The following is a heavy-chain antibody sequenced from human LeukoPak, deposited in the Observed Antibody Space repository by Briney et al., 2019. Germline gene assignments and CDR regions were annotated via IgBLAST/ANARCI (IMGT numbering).Heavy chain of an antibody. D-gene: IGHD2-15*01. Sequence: ASVKVSCKASGGTFSSNAISWVRQAPGQGLEWMGGITPIFGTANYAQKFQGRVTITTDESTSTAYMELSSLRSEDTAVYYCARASYDIVVVVAATPAPAFDIWGQGTMVTVSS. J-gene: IGHJ3*02. CDR2: ITPIFGTA. V-gene: IGHV1-69*05. CDR1: GGTFSSNA. CDR3: ARASYDIVVVVAATPAPAFDI.